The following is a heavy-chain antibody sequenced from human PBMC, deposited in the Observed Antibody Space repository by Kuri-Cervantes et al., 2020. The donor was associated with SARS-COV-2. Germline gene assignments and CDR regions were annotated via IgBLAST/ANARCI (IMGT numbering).Heavy chain of an antibody. D-gene: IGHD3-10*01. V-gene: IGHV3-9*03. CDR1: GFTFDDYA. CDR2: ISWNSGSI. CDR3: ANNAHYYGSGTSVDYFDY. J-gene: IGHJ4*02. Sequence: SLKISCAASGFTFDDYAMHWVRQAPGKGLEWVSGISWNSGSIGYADSVKGRFTISRDNAKNSLYLQMNSLRAEDMALYYCANNAHYYGSGTSVDYFDYWGQGTLVTVSS.